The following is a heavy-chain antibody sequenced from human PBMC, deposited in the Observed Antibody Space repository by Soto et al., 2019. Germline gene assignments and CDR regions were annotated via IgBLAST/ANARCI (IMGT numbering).Heavy chain of an antibody. CDR3: AKDRTTMYDGFDN. J-gene: IGHJ3*02. D-gene: IGHD1-7*01. V-gene: IGHV3-23*01. Sequence: GSLRLSCAAAGFTFSSYAMTLVRQAPGKGLEWVSTITGSGGSTYYADSVKGRFTISRDNSKNTLYLQMNSLRAEDTAVYYCAKDRTTMYDGFDNWGQGTTVTVSS. CDR1: GFTFSSYA. CDR2: ITGSGGST.